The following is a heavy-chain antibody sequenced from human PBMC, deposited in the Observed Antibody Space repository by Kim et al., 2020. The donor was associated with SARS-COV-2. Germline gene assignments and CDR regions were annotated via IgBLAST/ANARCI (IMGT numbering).Heavy chain of an antibody. Sequence: SVKVSCKASGGTFSSYAISWVRQPPGQGLEWMGGIIPIFGTGKYRQKFQGRVTITADESTSTAYMELSSLRSEDTAVYYCARSIGYDSYYYYGMDVWGQGTTVTVSS. D-gene: IGHD5-12*01. CDR1: GGTFSSYA. J-gene: IGHJ6*02. CDR2: IIPIFGTG. V-gene: IGHV1-69*13. CDR3: ARSIGYDSYYYYGMDV.